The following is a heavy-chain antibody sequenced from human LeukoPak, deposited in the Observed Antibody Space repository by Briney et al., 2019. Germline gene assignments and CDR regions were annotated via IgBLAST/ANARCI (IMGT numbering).Heavy chain of an antibody. CDR3: ARDWRDSSGKFPNDAFDI. J-gene: IGHJ3*02. Sequence: SGGSLRLSCAASGFTFSDYNMRWIRQAPGKGLEWVSSISRSGSTKYYADSVKGRFTISRDNAKNSLYLQMNSLRAEDTAVYYCARDWRDSSGKFPNDAFDIWGQGTMVTVSS. D-gene: IGHD3-22*01. CDR2: ISRSGSTK. V-gene: IGHV3-11*04. CDR1: GFTFSDYN.